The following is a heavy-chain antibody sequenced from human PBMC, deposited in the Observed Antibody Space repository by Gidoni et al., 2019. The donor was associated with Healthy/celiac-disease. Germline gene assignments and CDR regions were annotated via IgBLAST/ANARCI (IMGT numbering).Heavy chain of an antibody. CDR1: GFTFSSYG. CDR2: IWYDGSNK. V-gene: IGHV3-33*01. D-gene: IGHD3-16*01. CDR3: ARGGEGGYYYYGMDV. J-gene: IGHJ6*02. Sequence: QVQLVESGGGVVQPVRSLRLLCPASGFTFSSYGMHWVRQAPGKGLEWVAVIWYDGSNKYYADSVKGRFTISRDNSKNTLYLQMNSLRAEDTAVYYCARGGEGGYYYYGMDVWGQGTTVTVSS.